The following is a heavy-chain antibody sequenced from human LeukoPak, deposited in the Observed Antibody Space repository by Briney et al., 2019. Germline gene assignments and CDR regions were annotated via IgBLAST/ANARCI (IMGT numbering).Heavy chain of an antibody. Sequence: SETLSLTCTVSGGSISSHYWSWLRQPPGKGLEWIGNIFYSGSTEYNPSLKSRVTISVDTSKNQFSLNLRSVTAADTAVYFCGRRRYSSMSDYFDYWGQGSLVTVSS. J-gene: IGHJ4*02. V-gene: IGHV4-59*08. CDR1: GGSISSHY. CDR3: GRRRYSSMSDYFDY. D-gene: IGHD6-19*01. CDR2: IFYSGST.